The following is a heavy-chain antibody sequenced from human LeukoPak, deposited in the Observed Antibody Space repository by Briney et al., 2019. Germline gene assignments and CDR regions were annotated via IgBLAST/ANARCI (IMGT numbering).Heavy chain of an antibody. D-gene: IGHD6-13*01. Sequence: PGGSLRLSCAASGFTFSSYWMSWVRQAPGKGLEWVANIKQDGSEKYYVDSVKGRFTISRDNAKNSLHLQMNSLRAEDTAVYYCARKSSSWYNWFDPWGQGTLVTVSS. V-gene: IGHV3-7*01. J-gene: IGHJ5*02. CDR2: IKQDGSEK. CDR3: ARKSSSWYNWFDP. CDR1: GFTFSSYW.